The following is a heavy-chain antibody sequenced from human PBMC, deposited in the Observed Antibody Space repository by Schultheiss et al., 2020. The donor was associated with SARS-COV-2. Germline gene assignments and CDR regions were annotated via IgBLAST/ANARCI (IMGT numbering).Heavy chain of an antibody. CDR1: GFTFSSYE. CDR2: ISSSGSTI. D-gene: IGHD3-9*01. Sequence: GGSLRLSCAASGFTFSSYEMNWVRQAPGKGLEWVSYISSSGSTIYYADAVKGRFTISRDNAKNSLYMQMNSLRAEDTAVYNCARDRPTYYDILTPTPSDYGMDVWGQGTTVTVSS. J-gene: IGHJ6*01. V-gene: IGHV3-48*03. CDR3: ARDRPTYYDILTPTPSDYGMDV.